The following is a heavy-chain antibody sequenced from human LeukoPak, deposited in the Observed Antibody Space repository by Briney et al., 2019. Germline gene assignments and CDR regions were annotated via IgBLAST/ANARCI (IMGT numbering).Heavy chain of an antibody. CDR2: INWNGVST. V-gene: IGHV3-20*04. D-gene: IGHD4-11*01. Sequence: GGSLRLSCAASGFTFDDYGMSWVRQAPGKGLEWVSGINWNGVSTSYVDSVKCGFTISRDNAKNSLYLQMNSLRAEDTTLYYCARALSNYVDYHYYYYMDVWGKGPTVTASS. J-gene: IGHJ6*03. CDR3: ARALSNYVDYHYYYYMDV. CDR1: GFTFDDYG.